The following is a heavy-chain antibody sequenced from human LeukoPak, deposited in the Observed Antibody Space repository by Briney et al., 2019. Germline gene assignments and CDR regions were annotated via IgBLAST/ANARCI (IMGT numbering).Heavy chain of an antibody. CDR2: INNDGSTT. CDR1: GFTFSSDW. Sequence: GGSLRLSCVASGFTFSSDWMHWVRQAPGKGLVWVSRINNDGSTTAYADSVKGRFTISRDNAKNTLYLQMNSLRGEDTAVYYCARDSYSSGWDRGQGTLVTVSS. V-gene: IGHV3-74*01. CDR3: ARDSYSSGWD. D-gene: IGHD6-19*01. J-gene: IGHJ4*02.